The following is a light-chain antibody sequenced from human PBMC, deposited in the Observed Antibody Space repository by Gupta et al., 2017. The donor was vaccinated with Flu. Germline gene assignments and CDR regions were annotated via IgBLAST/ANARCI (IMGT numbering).Light chain of an antibody. J-gene: IGLJ2*01. CDR2: KND. CDR3: QSSGDHIL. CDR1: GGSIADDF. V-gene: IGLV6-57*03. Sequence: KTVSISCMRSGGSIADDFVGWFQHRPGPAHIVLIYKNDQRPAGVSGRFSGSIDISTTSATLIIAEREAEDEYYYYSQSSGDHILFGGGTKLTVL.